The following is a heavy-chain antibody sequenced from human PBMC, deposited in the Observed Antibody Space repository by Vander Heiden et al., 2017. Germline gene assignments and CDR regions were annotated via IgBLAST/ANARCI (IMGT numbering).Heavy chain of an antibody. V-gene: IGHV4-34*01. CDR2: INHSGST. CDR1: GGYFSGYY. CDR3: ARTITGTTIPCDY. J-gene: IGHJ4*02. D-gene: IGHD1-7*01. Sequence: AQLPQWGAGLSKPSATLYLTCAVHGGYFSGYYWSWIRQPPGKGLEWMWEINHSGSTNYNPSLKSRVTISVDTSKNQFSLKLSAVTAADAAVYYCARTITGTTIPCDYWGQGTLVTVSS.